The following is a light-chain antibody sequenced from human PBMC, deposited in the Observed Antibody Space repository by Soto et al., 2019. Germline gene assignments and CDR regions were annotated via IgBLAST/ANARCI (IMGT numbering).Light chain of an antibody. CDR1: QSISSY. Sequence: DIQMTQSPSSLSASVGDRVTITCRASQSISSYLNWYQQKPGKAPKLLIYAASSLQSGVPSRFSGSGSGTEFTLTISSLQSEDFAVYYCQQYNNWVTFGPGTKVDIK. CDR2: AAS. CDR3: QQYNNWVT. V-gene: IGKV1-39*01. J-gene: IGKJ3*01.